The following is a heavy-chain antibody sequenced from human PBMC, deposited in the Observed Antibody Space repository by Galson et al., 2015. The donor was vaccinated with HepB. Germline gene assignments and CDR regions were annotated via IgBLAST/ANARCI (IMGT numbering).Heavy chain of an antibody. V-gene: IGHV3-74*01. D-gene: IGHD3-22*01. CDR2: INSDGSST. CDR1: GFTFSNYW. J-gene: IGHJ4*02. Sequence: SLRLSCAASGFTFSNYWMHWVRQASGEGLVWVSRINSDGSSTSYADSVKGRFTISRDNTKNTLYLQMNSLRAEDATVYYCARSDSSGYYYFDYWGQGTLVAVSS. CDR3: ARSDSSGYYYFDY.